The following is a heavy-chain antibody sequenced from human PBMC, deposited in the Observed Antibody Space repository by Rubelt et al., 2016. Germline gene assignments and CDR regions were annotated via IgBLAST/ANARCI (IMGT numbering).Heavy chain of an antibody. V-gene: IGHV4-38-2*02. J-gene: IGHJ4*02. CDR3: ARLGLGDLPSNY. D-gene: IGHD3-16*02. Sequence: QVQLQESGPGLVKPSETLSLTCTVSGYSISSGYYWGWIRQPPGKGLEWIGTISHSVGTFSSPSLQSRVTISADTSKNRFSLKRGSVTAADTAVYYCARLGLGDLPSNYWGQGAQVAVSS. CDR2: ISHSVGT. CDR1: GYSISSGYY.